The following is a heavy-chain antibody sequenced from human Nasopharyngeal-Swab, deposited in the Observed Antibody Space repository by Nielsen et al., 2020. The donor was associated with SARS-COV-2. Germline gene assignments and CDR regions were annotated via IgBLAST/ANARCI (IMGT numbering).Heavy chain of an antibody. D-gene: IGHD6-13*01. CDR2: IYSGGST. Sequence: EGSLRLSCAASGFTVSSNYMSWVRQAPGKGLEWVSVIYSGGSTYYADSVKGRFTISRDNSKNTLYLQMNSLRAEDTAVYYCAGSSFDYYYYYMDVWGKGTTVTVSS. J-gene: IGHJ6*03. CDR1: GFTVSSNY. V-gene: IGHV3-66*01. CDR3: AGSSFDYYYYYMDV.